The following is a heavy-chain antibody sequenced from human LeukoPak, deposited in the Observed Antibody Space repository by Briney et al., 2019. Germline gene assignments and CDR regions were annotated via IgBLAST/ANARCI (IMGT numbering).Heavy chain of an antibody. CDR3: ARNSYDSSGYYSKYFQH. J-gene: IGHJ1*01. CDR1: GGTFSSYA. Sequence: SVKVSCKASGGTFSSYAISWVRQAPGQGLEWMGGMIPIFGTANYAQKFQGRVTITTDESTSTAYMELSSLRSEDTAVYYCARNSYDSSGYYSKYFQHWGQGTLVTVSS. CDR2: MIPIFGTA. D-gene: IGHD3-22*01. V-gene: IGHV1-69*05.